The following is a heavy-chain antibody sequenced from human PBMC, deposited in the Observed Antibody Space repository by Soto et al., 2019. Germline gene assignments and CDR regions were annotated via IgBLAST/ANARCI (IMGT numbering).Heavy chain of an antibody. CDR1: GGSFSGYY. CDR2: INHSGST. D-gene: IGHD1-26*01. CDR3: ARGLRGLVGATWAYYYYGMDV. V-gene: IGHV4-34*01. J-gene: IGHJ6*02. Sequence: SETLSLTCAVYGGSFSGYYWSWIRQPPGKGLEWIGEINHSGSTNYNPSLKSRVTISVDTSKNQFSLKLSSVTAADTAVYYCARGLRGLVGATWAYYYYGMDVWGQGTTVTVSS.